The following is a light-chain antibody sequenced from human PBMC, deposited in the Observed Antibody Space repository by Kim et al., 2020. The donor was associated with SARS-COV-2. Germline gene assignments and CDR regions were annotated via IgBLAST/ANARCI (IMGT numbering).Light chain of an antibody. J-gene: IGKJ1*01. CDR2: AAS. CDR3: QKYNSAPWT. Sequence: DIQMTQSPSSLSVSVGDRVTITCRASQAITNSLAWYQQKPGKVPQVLIYAASVLQSGVPSRFSGSGSGTDFTLTISSLQPEDVATYYCQKYNSAPWTFGQGTKVDIK. CDR1: QAITNS. V-gene: IGKV1-27*01.